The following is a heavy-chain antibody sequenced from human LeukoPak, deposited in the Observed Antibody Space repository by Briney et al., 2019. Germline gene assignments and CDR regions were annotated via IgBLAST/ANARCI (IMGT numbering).Heavy chain of an antibody. J-gene: IGHJ5*02. CDR1: GDSISSSSYY. CDR3: ARRGYTYGWGWFDP. CDR2: IYYSGST. V-gene: IGHV4-39*07. Sequence: SETLSLTCTVSGDSISSSSYYWGWIRQPPGKGLEWIGSIYYSGSTYYNPSLKSRVTLSVDTSKNQFSLKLSSVTAADTAVYYCARRGYTYGWGWFDPWGQGTLVTVSS. D-gene: IGHD5-18*01.